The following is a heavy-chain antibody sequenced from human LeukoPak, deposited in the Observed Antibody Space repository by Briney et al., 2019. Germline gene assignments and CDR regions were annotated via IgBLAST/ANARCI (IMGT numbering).Heavy chain of an antibody. CDR2: MNPSGGST. J-gene: IGHJ4*02. Sequence: PAASVKVSCKASGYTLTSYYLHWVRQAPGQGLEWMGIMNPSGGSTSYAQKFRGRVTMTRDTSTSTVYMELSSLRSEDTAVYYCARVLGAYSDYEGLKYWGQGTLVTASS. CDR1: GYTLTSYY. CDR3: ARVLGAYSDYEGLKY. V-gene: IGHV1-46*01. D-gene: IGHD5-12*01.